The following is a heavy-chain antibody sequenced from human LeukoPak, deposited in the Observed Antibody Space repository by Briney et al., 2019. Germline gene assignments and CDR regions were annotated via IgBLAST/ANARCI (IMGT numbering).Heavy chain of an antibody. CDR2: ISSSSSYI. Sequence: PGGSLRLSCAASGFTFSSYSMNWVRQAPGKGLEWVSSISSSSSYIYYADSVKGRFTISRDNAKNSLYLQMNSLRAVDTAVYYCARIIAAAGPYYFDYWGQGTLVTVSS. CDR3: ARIIAAAGPYYFDY. CDR1: GFTFSSYS. V-gene: IGHV3-21*01. J-gene: IGHJ4*02. D-gene: IGHD6-13*01.